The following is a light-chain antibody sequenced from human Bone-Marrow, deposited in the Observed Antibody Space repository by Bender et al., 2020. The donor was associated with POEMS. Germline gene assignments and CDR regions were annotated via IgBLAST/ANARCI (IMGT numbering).Light chain of an antibody. V-gene: IGLV2-23*02. Sequence: QSALTQPASISGSPGQAITISCTGTSRDVGSSNLVSWYQQYPGRAPKLMIYDVRQRPSGVSNRFSGSKSGNTASLTISGLQAEDEADYYCCSYAGSRNFAVFGGGTKLTVL. CDR3: CSYAGSRNFAV. J-gene: IGLJ2*01. CDR2: DVR. CDR1: SRDVGSSNL.